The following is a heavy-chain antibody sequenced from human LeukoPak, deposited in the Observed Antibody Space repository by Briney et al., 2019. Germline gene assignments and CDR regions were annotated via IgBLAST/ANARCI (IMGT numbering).Heavy chain of an antibody. J-gene: IGHJ2*01. Sequence: SETLSLTCTVSGYSISSGYFWGWMRQPPGKGLEWIGSIYQSETAHYNPSLKSRVTISVDTSKKQFSLKLNSVTAADTAVYYCARIWPDLWGRGTLVTVSS. CDR1: GYSISSGYF. V-gene: IGHV4-38-2*02. CDR3: ARIWPDL. CDR2: IYQSETA. D-gene: IGHD3-10*01.